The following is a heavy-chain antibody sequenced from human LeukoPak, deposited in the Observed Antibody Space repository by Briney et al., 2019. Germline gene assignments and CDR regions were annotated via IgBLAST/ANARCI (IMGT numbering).Heavy chain of an antibody. CDR3: AILGTVPY. J-gene: IGHJ4*02. V-gene: IGHV1-69*10. CDR1: VCTFISYV. CDR2: AIPFLGTA. D-gene: IGHD1-26*01. Sequence: ASVTVSCKSSVCTFISYVISWVRQAPGQGLEWMGGAIPFLGTANYAQKFQDRITITAEKSTTTTYMELRSLRSDDTAIYYCAILGTVPYWGQGTQITVSS.